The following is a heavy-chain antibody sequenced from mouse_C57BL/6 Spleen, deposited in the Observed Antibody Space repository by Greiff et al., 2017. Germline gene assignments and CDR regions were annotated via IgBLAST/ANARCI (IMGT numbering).Heavy chain of an antibody. D-gene: IGHD4-1*01. V-gene: IGHV1-69*01. J-gene: IGHJ1*03. CDR1: GYTFTSYW. CDR2: IDPSDSYT. Sequence: VQLQQSGAELVMPGASVKLSCKASGYTFTSYWMHWVKQRPGQGLEWIGEIDPSDSYTNYNQKFKGQSTLTVDKSSSTAYMQLSSLTSEDSAVYYCARLGGTDWYFDVWGTGTTVTVSS. CDR3: ARLGGTDWYFDV.